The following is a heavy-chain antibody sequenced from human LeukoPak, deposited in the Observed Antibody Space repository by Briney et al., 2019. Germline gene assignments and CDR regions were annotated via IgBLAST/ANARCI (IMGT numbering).Heavy chain of an antibody. CDR3: AREGRGIRAFDI. J-gene: IGHJ3*02. CDR2: IKFDGSDN. D-gene: IGHD3-10*01. CDR1: GFTFRNYW. V-gene: IGHV3-7*03. Sequence: GGSLRLSCAASGFTFRNYWMSWVRQAPGKGLEWVANIKFDGSDNFYVDSVKGRFTISRDNAKNLLYLQMNSLRAEDTAVYYCAREGRGIRAFDIWGQGTMVTVSS.